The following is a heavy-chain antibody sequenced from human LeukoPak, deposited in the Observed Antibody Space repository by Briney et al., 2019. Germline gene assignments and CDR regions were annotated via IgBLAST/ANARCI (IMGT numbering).Heavy chain of an antibody. Sequence: SETLSLTCAVSGGSISSSNWWSWVRQPPGKGLEWIGEIYHSGSTNYNPSLKSRVTMSVDTSKNQFSLKLSSVTAADTAVYYCARGWRGWSTRGFDYWGQGTLVSVSS. CDR1: GGSISSSNW. J-gene: IGHJ4*02. CDR3: ARGWRGWSTRGFDY. V-gene: IGHV4-4*02. D-gene: IGHD6-19*01. CDR2: IYHSGST.